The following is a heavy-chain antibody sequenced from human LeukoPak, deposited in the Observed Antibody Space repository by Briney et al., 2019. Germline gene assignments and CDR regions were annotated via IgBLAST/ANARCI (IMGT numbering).Heavy chain of an antibody. CDR2: ISAYNGNT. J-gene: IGHJ4*02. CDR1: GYTFTSYG. Sequence: ASVKVSCKASGYTFTSYGISWVRQAPGQGLEWMGWISAYNGNTNYAQKLQGRVTMTTDTSTSTAYMELRSLRSDDTAVYYCARAVPYYDSSGYLSYWGQGTLVTVSS. D-gene: IGHD3-22*01. CDR3: ARAVPYYDSSGYLSY. V-gene: IGHV1-18*01.